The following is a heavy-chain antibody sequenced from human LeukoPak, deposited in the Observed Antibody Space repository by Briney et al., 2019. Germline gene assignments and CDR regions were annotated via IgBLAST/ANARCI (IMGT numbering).Heavy chain of an antibody. V-gene: IGHV4-59*01. CDR1: GGSINSYY. D-gene: IGHD4/OR15-4a*01. Sequence: SETLSLTCTVSGGSINSYYWSWIRQPPGKGLEWIGYIYNTGEITDYSPSLKSRVTISVDTSKNQFSLRLNSVTTADTAVYYCARMGAIAGASANVDFWGQGTLVTVSS. CDR2: IYNTGEIT. J-gene: IGHJ4*02. CDR3: ARMGAIAGASANVDF.